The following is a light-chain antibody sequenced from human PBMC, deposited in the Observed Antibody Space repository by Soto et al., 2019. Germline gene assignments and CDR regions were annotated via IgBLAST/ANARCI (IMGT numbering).Light chain of an antibody. Sequence: DMQMTQSPSTLSASVGDRVTITCRASQSIASWLAWYQQKPGKAPKLLISKASSLESGVPSRFSGSGSGTEFTLTISTLQPDDFASYYCQQYNFYPLTFGGGTKVEIK. CDR1: QSIASW. J-gene: IGKJ4*01. CDR2: KAS. CDR3: QQYNFYPLT. V-gene: IGKV1-5*03.